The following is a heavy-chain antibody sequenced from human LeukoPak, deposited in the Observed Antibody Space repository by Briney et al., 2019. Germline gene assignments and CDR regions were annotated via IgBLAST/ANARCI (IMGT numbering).Heavy chain of an antibody. J-gene: IGHJ4*02. Sequence: GGSLRLSCAASGFTFSSYWMHWVRQSPGKGLVWVSRINPDGSSTTYADSVKGRFTISRDNAKSTLYLQMNSLRAEDTAVYYCARDGPQLVPFDYWGQGTLVTVSS. V-gene: IGHV3-74*01. D-gene: IGHD6-13*01. CDR2: INPDGSST. CDR1: GFTFSSYW. CDR3: ARDGPQLVPFDY.